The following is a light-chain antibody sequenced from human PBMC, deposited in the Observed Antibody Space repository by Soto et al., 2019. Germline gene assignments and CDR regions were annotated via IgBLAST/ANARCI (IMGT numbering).Light chain of an antibody. CDR1: QGISSY. Sequence: AIRMTQSPSSLSGSTGDRVTITCRACQGISSYLAWYQQKPGKAPKLLIYAASTLQSGVPSRFSGSGSGTDFTLTISCLQSEDFATDYCQQYYSYPPFTFGPGTKVDIK. V-gene: IGKV1-8*01. J-gene: IGKJ3*01. CDR3: QQYYSYPPFT. CDR2: AAS.